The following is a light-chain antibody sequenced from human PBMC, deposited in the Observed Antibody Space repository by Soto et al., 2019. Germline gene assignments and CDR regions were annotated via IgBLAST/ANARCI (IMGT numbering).Light chain of an antibody. J-gene: IGKJ5*01. CDR2: DAS. V-gene: IGKV1D-13*01. CDR1: QGISSA. CDR3: QQFNNYPT. Sequence: AIQLTQSPSSLSASLVDRFTITCRASQGISSALAWYQQKPGKAPKLLIYDASSLESGVPSRFSGSGSGTDFTLTISSLQPEDFATYYCQQFNNYPTFGQGTRLEI.